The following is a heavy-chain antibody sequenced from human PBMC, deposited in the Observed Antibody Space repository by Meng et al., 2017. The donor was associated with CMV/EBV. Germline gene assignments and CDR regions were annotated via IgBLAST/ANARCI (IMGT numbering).Heavy chain of an antibody. V-gene: IGHV4-39*07. D-gene: IGHD3-10*01. CDR3: AREGNYYGSGSYYAY. CDR1: GGSISSSSYY. CDR2: IYYSGST. J-gene: IGHJ4*02. Sequence: QLPLQGSGPGLVKPSETLSLTCTVSGGSISSSSYYWGWIRQPPGKGLEWIGSIYYSGSTYYNPSLMSRVTISVDTSKNQFSLKLSSVTAADTAVYYCAREGNYYGSGSYYAYWGQGTLVTVSS.